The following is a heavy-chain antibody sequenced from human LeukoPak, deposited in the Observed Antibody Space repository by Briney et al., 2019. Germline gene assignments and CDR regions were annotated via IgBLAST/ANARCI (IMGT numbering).Heavy chain of an antibody. Sequence: PGGSLRLSCAASGFTFSSYGMHWVRQARGKGLEWVAVISYDGSNKYYADSVKGRFTISRDNSKNTLYLQMNSLRAEDTAVYYCAKDMYSSSWYYFDYWGQGTLVTVSS. CDR1: GFTFSSYG. CDR3: AKDMYSSSWYYFDY. D-gene: IGHD6-13*01. CDR2: ISYDGSNK. V-gene: IGHV3-30*18. J-gene: IGHJ4*02.